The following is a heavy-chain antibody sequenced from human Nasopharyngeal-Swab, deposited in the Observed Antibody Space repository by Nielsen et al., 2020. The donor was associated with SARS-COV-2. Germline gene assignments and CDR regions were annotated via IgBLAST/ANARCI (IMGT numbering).Heavy chain of an antibody. Sequence: SETLSLTCAVSGGSISSSNWWSWVRQPPGKGLEWIGEICHSGSTNYNPSLKSRVTISVDKSKNQFSLKLSSVTAADTAVYYCARTYIVVVPAAMGYYYYGMDVWGQGTTVTVSS. V-gene: IGHV4-4*02. CDR1: GGSISSSNW. D-gene: IGHD2-2*01. CDR2: ICHSGST. CDR3: ARTYIVVVPAAMGYYYYGMDV. J-gene: IGHJ6*02.